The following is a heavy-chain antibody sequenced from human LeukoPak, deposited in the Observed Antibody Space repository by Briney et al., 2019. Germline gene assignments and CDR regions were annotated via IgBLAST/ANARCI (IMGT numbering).Heavy chain of an antibody. D-gene: IGHD3-22*01. CDR2: ISWNSGSI. CDR3: AKMRYDSSGRLLTDAFDI. J-gene: IGHJ3*02. CDR1: GFTFDDYA. Sequence: PGGSLRLSCAASGFTFDDYAMHWVRQAPGKDLEWVSGISWNSGSIGYADSVKGRFTISRDNAKNSLYLQMNSLRAEDMALYYCAKMRYDSSGRLLTDAFDIWGQGTMVTVSS. V-gene: IGHV3-9*03.